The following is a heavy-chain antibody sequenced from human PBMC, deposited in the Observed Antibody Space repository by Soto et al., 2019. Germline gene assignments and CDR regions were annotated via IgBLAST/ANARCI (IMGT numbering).Heavy chain of an antibody. J-gene: IGHJ6*02. D-gene: IGHD3-3*01. V-gene: IGHV1-18*01. CDR3: ARGHGVIIGAMDV. CDR2: TSAYNIDT. Sequence: ASVKVSCKSSGYRFETYAMNWVRQAPGQGLEWMGWTSAYNIDTFYAEKFQDRVSMTIDTSTGTAYMELRSLSSDDTAVYYCARGHGVIIGAMDVWGQGTAVTVSS. CDR1: GYRFETYA.